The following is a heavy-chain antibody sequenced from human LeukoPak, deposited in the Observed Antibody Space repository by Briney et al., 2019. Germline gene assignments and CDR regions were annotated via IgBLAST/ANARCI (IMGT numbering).Heavy chain of an antibody. J-gene: IGHJ4*02. Sequence: GESLKICCKGSGYSFTSYWIGWVRQMPGKGLEWMGIIYPGDSDTRYSPSFQGQVTISADKSISTAYLQWSSLKASDTAMYYCARPGRIVGATQEAYFDYWGQGTLVTVSS. D-gene: IGHD1-26*01. CDR2: IYPGDSDT. V-gene: IGHV5-51*01. CDR3: ARPGRIVGATQEAYFDY. CDR1: GYSFTSYW.